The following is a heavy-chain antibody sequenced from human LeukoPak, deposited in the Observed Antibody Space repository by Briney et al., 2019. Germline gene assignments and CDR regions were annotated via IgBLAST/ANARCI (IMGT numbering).Heavy chain of an antibody. CDR2: IYYSGST. Sequence: SETLSLTCTVSGGSISGYYWSWIRRPPGQGLEWIGYIYYSGSTHYNPSLKSRVSISVDTSKNNLSLKLTSLTAADTAVYFCARGSGPRFAPWGQGSLVTVSS. D-gene: IGHD2-8*02. CDR3: ARGSGPRFAP. V-gene: IGHV4-59*01. J-gene: IGHJ5*02. CDR1: GGSISGYY.